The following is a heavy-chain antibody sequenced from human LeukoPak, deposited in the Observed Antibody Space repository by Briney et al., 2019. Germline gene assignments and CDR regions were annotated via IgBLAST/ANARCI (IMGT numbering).Heavy chain of an antibody. CDR2: ISGSGGST. CDR1: GFTFNSYA. D-gene: IGHD1-26*01. J-gene: IGHJ4*02. Sequence: PGGSLRLSCAASGFTFNSYAMNWVRQAPGKGLEWVSAISGSGGSTYYADSVKGRFTISRDNTKNSLYLQMNSLRAEDTAVYYCSRDPTYYLRYGYFDYWGQGALVTVSS. V-gene: IGHV3-23*01. CDR3: SRDPTYYLRYGYFDY.